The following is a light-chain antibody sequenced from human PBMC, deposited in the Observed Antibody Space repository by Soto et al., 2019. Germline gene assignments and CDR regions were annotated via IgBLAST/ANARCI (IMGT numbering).Light chain of an antibody. J-gene: IGLJ1*01. Sequence: QSALTQPPSASRSPGQSLTISCTGTSSDIGAYNYVSWYQQHPGKAPELMIYEVAKRPSGVPDRFSASKSGNTASLTVSGLQAEDEADYYCSSHGGSDNFYVFGTGTKVTVL. CDR1: SSDIGAYNY. CDR2: EVA. CDR3: SSHGGSDNFYV. V-gene: IGLV2-8*02.